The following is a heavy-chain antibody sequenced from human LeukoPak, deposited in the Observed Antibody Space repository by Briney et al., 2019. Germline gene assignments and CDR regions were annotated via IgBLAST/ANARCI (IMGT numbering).Heavy chain of an antibody. CDR2: ISGSGGSI. CDR3: AKAYGSGSNGVYHFDY. CDR1: GFTFSSYA. V-gene: IGHV3-23*01. Sequence: GGSLRLSCAASGFTFSSYAMGWVRQAPGKGLEWVSVISGSGGSIYYADFVKGRFTISRDNSKNTLYLQMNSLAVEDTAVYYCAKAYGSGSNGVYHFDYWGQGTLVTVAS. J-gene: IGHJ4*02. D-gene: IGHD3-10*01.